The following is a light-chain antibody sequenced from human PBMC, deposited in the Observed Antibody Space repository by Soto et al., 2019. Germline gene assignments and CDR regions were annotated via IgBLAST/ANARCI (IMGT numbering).Light chain of an antibody. CDR3: QQSYSTPRT. CDR2: ASS. CDR1: QSISSY. Sequence: DIKMTQSPSSLSAYIGDRVTITCRASQSISSYLNWYQQKPGKAPKLLIYASSSLQSGVPSRFSGSGSGTDFTLTISSLQPEDFATYYCQQSYSTPRTFGGGTKVDI. V-gene: IGKV1-39*01. J-gene: IGKJ4*01.